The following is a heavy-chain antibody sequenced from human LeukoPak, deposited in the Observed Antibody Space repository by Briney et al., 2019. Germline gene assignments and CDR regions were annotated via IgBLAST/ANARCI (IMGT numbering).Heavy chain of an antibody. CDR1: GGSISSHY. D-gene: IGHD3-3*01. Sequence: SETLSLTCTVAGGSISSHYWSWIRQPPGKGLEWIGYIYYSGSTNYNPSLKSRVAISVDTSKNQSSLKLSSVTAADTAVYYCARFFQSYWFDPWGQGTLVTVSS. CDR3: ARFFQSYWFDP. CDR2: IYYSGST. V-gene: IGHV4-59*11. J-gene: IGHJ5*02.